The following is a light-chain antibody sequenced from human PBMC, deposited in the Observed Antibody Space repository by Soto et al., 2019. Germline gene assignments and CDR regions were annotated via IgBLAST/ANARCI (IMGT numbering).Light chain of an antibody. V-gene: IGKV3D-15*01. J-gene: IGKJ1*01. Sequence: EIRMTQSPATLSLSTGERAIFSCRASRNVGTNLAWYQQRPGQAPRLRLYGAATRATVIPARVSGSGAGTGFTLSIPSLPSDHVATYDCQLYNSYSGTFGQGTKVDI. CDR3: QLYNSYSGT. CDR2: GAA. CDR1: RNVGTN.